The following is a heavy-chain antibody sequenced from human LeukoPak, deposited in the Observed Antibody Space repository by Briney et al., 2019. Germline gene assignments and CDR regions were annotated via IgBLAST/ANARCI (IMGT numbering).Heavy chain of an antibody. CDR1: GGSFSGYY. Sequence: PSETLSLTCAVYGGSFSGYYWSWIRQHPGKGLEWTGYIYYSGSTYYNPPLKSRVTISVDTSKNQFSLKLSSVTAADTAVYYCAREPLGPYYYGSGSYPTYFDYWGQGTLVTVSS. CDR2: IYYSGST. J-gene: IGHJ4*02. CDR3: AREPLGPYYYGSGSYPTYFDY. D-gene: IGHD3-10*01. V-gene: IGHV4-31*11.